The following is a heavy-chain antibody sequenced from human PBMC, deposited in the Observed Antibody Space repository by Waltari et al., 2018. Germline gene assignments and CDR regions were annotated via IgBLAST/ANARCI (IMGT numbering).Heavy chain of an antibody. V-gene: IGHV4-38-2*02. D-gene: IGHD1-26*01. J-gene: IGHJ5*02. CDR2: IYESGDT. CDR1: GYRLSRGYY. Sequence: QPQESGPGLVKPSETLSLTCTVYGYRLSRGYYWGWIRQPPGKGLEWIASIYESGDTYYNSSLKSRVTITADTSTDTAYMELSSLRSEDTAVYYCATGRRELLDTSWGQGTLVTVSS. CDR3: ATGRRELLDTS.